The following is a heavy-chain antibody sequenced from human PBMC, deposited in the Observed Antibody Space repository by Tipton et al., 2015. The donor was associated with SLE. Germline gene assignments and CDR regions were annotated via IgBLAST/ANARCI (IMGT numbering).Heavy chain of an antibody. CDR3: ATVYSLDY. V-gene: IGHV1-2*06. CDR1: GYTFTSYG. CDR2: INPHTGGT. J-gene: IGHJ4*02. Sequence: QSGAEVKKPGASVKVSCKASGYTFTSYGIAWVRQAPGQGLEWMGRINPHTGGTNYAQRFQGRVTMTRDTSISTAYMELSRLRSDDTAFYYCATVYSLDYWGQGTLVTVSS. D-gene: IGHD1-26*01.